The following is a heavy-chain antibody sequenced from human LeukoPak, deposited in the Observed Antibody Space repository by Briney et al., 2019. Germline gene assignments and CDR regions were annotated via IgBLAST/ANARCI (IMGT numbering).Heavy chain of an antibody. Sequence: GGSLRLPCAASGFTFSNAWMSWVRQAPGKGLEWVGRIKSKTDGGTTDYAAPVKGRFTISRDDSKNTLYLQMNSLKTEDTSVYYCTTDQPDYDYVWGSYRDYWGQGTLVTVSS. CDR3: TTDQPDYDYVWGSYRDY. CDR2: IKSKTDGGTT. J-gene: IGHJ4*02. D-gene: IGHD3-16*02. V-gene: IGHV3-15*01. CDR1: GFTFSNAW.